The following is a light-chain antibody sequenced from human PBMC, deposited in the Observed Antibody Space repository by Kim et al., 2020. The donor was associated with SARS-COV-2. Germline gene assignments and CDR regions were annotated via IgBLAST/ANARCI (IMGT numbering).Light chain of an antibody. J-gene: IGLJ2*01. CDR3: QSADSSGTYVV. V-gene: IGLV3-25*03. Sequence: PGQTARSTCSGDALPKQYAYWYQQKPGQAPVLVIYKDSERPAGIPERFSGSSSGTTVTLTISGVQAEDEADYYCQSADSSGTYVVFGGGTQLTVL. CDR1: ALPKQY. CDR2: KDS.